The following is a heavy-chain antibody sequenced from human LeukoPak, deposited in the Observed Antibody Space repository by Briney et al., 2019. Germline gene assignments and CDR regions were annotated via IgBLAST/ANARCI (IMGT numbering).Heavy chain of an antibody. D-gene: IGHD3-3*01. V-gene: IGHV4-59*01. CDR1: GGSISSYY. Sequence: SETPSLTCTVSGGSISSYYWSWIRQPPGKGLEWIGYIYYSGSTNYNPSLKSRVTISADTSKNQFSLKLSSVTAADTAVYYCARDHPRITIFGVDRNGAFDIWGQGTMVTVSS. J-gene: IGHJ3*02. CDR3: ARDHPRITIFGVDRNGAFDI. CDR2: IYYSGST.